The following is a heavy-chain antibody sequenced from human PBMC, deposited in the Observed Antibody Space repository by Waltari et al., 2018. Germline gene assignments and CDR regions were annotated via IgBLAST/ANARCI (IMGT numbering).Heavy chain of an antibody. J-gene: IGHJ3*02. CDR1: GGSISSGGHY. CDR2: IYYSGST. V-gene: IGHV4-31*03. Sequence: QVQLQESGPGLVKPSQTLSLTCTVSGGSISSGGHYWSWIRQHPGKGLRWIGYIYYSGSTYYNPSLKSRVTISVDTSKNQFSLKLSSVTAADTAVYYCARESPDCSGGSCYRDAFDIWGQGTMVTVSS. CDR3: ARESPDCSGGSCYRDAFDI. D-gene: IGHD2-15*01.